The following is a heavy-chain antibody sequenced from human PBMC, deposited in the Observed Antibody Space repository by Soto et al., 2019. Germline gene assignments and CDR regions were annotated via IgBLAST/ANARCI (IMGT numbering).Heavy chain of an antibody. CDR2: IYYSGST. V-gene: IGHV4-39*01. Sequence: PSETLSLTCTVSGGSIISSSYYWVWIRQPPGKGLEWIGSIYYSGSTYYNPSLKSRVTISVDTSKNQFSLKLSSVTAADTAVYYCASQQLVHYYYGMDVWGQGTTVTVS. J-gene: IGHJ6*02. CDR1: GGSIISSSYY. CDR3: ASQQLVHYYYGMDV. D-gene: IGHD6-13*01.